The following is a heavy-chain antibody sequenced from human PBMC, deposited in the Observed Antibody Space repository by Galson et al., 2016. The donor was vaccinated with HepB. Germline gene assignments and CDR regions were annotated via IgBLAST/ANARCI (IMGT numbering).Heavy chain of an antibody. CDR1: GFTFHDYF. CDR2: ISSSGNTI. D-gene: IGHD3-3*01. Sequence: SLRLSCAASGFTFHDYFMTWIRQAPGKGLEWVSYISSSGNTIYYGDSVKGRFTISRDNAKDSLYLQMNSLRVEDTALYYCVKEMGGAHDFWSGYKRDDSYYGMDVWGQGTLVTVSS. J-gene: IGHJ6*02. CDR3: VKEMGGAHDFWSGYKRDDSYYGMDV. V-gene: IGHV3-11*01.